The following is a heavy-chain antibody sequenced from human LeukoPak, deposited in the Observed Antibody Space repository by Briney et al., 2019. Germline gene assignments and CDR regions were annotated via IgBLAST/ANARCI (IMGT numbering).Heavy chain of an antibody. D-gene: IGHD4-23*01. CDR3: ASGPGTTVVPHFDY. V-gene: IGHV1-69*01. Sequence: ASVKVSCKASGGTFSSYAISWVRQAPGQGLEWMGGIIPIFGTANYAQKFQGRVTITADESTSTAYMELSSLRSEDTAVYYCASGPGTTVVPHFDYWGQGTLVTVSS. CDR2: IIPIFGTA. J-gene: IGHJ4*02. CDR1: GGTFSSYA.